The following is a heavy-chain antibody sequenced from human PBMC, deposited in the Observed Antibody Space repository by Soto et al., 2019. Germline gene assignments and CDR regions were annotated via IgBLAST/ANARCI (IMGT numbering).Heavy chain of an antibody. V-gene: IGHV4-30-4*01. D-gene: IGHD3-22*01. CDR1: GGSISSGDYY. J-gene: IGHJ3*02. CDR3: ARDPDTMIVVGGAFDI. Sequence: QVQLQESGPGLVKPSQTLSLTCTVSGGSISSGDYYWSWIRQPPGKGLEWIGYIYYSGSTYYNPSLKSRVTISVDTSKHQFSLKLSSVTAADTAVYYCARDPDTMIVVGGAFDIWGQGTMVTVSS. CDR2: IYYSGST.